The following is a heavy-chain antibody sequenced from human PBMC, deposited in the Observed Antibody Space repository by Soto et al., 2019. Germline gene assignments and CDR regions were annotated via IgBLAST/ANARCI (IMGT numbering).Heavy chain of an antibody. CDR1: GGSINDGSW. Sequence: QVQLQESGPGPVKPSGTLSLTCAVSGGSINDGSWWSWVRQPPGKGLEWIGEISHSGSTNYNPSLMSRITISGDRSKNQFSLKMSSVTAADTAGYYCAREDARGWQWPDPPQVRGALDIWGQGTMVTVSS. CDR2: ISHSGST. CDR3: AREDARGWQWPDPPQVRGALDI. V-gene: IGHV4-4*02. J-gene: IGHJ3*02. D-gene: IGHD6-19*01.